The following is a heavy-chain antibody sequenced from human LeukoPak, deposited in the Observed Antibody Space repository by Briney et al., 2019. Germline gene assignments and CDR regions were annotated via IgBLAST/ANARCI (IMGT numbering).Heavy chain of an antibody. D-gene: IGHD5-12*01. J-gene: IGHJ4*02. CDR2: TTPYNGNT. CDR3: ARVKEAYDSGAY. CDR1: GYIFSNYG. V-gene: IGHV1-18*01. Sequence: ASVKVSCKASGYIFSNYGVSWVRQAPGQGLEWMGWTTPYNGNTQYAEKFQGRVTITTDTSTSTGYMDLRSLRPDDTAVYYCARVKEAYDSGAYWGQGTLVTVSS.